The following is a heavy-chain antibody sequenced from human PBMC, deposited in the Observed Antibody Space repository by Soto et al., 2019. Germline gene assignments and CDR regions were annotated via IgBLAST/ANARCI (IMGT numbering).Heavy chain of an antibody. CDR2: ISWDGRST. CDR1: GFTFDDYS. CDR3: GKDAAVTGYTNPDY. J-gene: IGHJ4*02. Sequence: PGGSLRLSCAASGFTFDDYSMHWVRQAPGKGLEWVSLISWDGRSTYYADSVKGRFTVSRDNSKSSLFLQMNSLTTEDTAFYYCGKDAAVTGYTNPDYWGQGALVTVSS. D-gene: IGHD4-4*01. V-gene: IGHV3-43*01.